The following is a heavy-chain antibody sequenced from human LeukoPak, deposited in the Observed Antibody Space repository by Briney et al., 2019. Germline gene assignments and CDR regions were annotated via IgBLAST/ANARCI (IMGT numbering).Heavy chain of an antibody. V-gene: IGHV3-23*01. CDR2: ISVSGGTT. CDR3: ANCNGWLPHSY. Sequence: PGGSLRLSCEASGFTSSTYTMRSVRQAPGKGLEWVSGISVSGGTTYYADSVKGRFTISRDDSKNTLYLQMNSLRAEDTAVYYCANCNGWLPHSYCGQGTLVTVSS. J-gene: IGHJ4*02. CDR1: GFTSSTYT. D-gene: IGHD3-9*01.